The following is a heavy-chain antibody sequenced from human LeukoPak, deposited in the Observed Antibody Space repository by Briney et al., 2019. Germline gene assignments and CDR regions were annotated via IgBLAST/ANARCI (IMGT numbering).Heavy chain of an antibody. Sequence: GGSLRLSCAASGFTFSSQAMSWVRQAPGKGLEWVSAISGGGSRTYYADSVKGRVTISRDSSKSTLYLQMNSLRAEDTAVYYCAKGRGGSYYSFDQWGQGTLVTVSS. V-gene: IGHV3-23*01. CDR1: GFTFSSQA. CDR2: ISGGGSRT. J-gene: IGHJ4*02. D-gene: IGHD1-26*01. CDR3: AKGRGGSYYSFDQ.